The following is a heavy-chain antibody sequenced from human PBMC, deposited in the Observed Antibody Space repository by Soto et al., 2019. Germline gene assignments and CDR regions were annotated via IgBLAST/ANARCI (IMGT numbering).Heavy chain of an antibody. J-gene: IGHJ3*02. CDR3: AGPRQQLDTSPRNKNAFDI. V-gene: IGHV5-51*01. Sequence: GESLKISCKGSGYSFTSYWIGWVRQMPGKGLEWMGIIYPGDSDTRYSPSFQGQVTISANKSISTTYLQWSSLKPSDTAMYYCAGPRQQLDTSPRNKNAFDIWGKGTMVPVSS. CDR2: IYPGDSDT. D-gene: IGHD6-13*01. CDR1: GYSFTSYW.